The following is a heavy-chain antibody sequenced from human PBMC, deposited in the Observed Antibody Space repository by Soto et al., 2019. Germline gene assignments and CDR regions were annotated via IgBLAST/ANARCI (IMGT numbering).Heavy chain of an antibody. Sequence: EVQLVESGGGLTQPGGSPRLSCVVSGFIVSRSHMMWVRQAPGKGLEGVSVIYNHGQINYVDPVKGRFTIARDNSKNTIYLQMNSLKVEDTAVYYCVRVTGAERHWGQGALVTVSS. D-gene: IGHD7-27*01. J-gene: IGHJ4*02. V-gene: IGHV3-53*01. CDR1: GFIVSRSH. CDR2: IYNHGQI. CDR3: VRVTGAERH.